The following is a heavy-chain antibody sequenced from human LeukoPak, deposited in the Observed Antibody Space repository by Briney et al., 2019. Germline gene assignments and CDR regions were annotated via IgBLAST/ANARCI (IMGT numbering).Heavy chain of an antibody. Sequence: GGSQRLSCAPSGFTFSSYAMSWVRQARGEGLESVSAISGSGGSTYYADSVKGRFTISRDNSKNTLYLQMNSLRAEDTAVYYGAKGWWSDFDYWGEGTLVTVSS. CDR3: AKGWWSDFDY. V-gene: IGHV3-23*01. CDR2: ISGSGGST. CDR1: GFTFSSYA. D-gene: IGHD2-8*02. J-gene: IGHJ4*02.